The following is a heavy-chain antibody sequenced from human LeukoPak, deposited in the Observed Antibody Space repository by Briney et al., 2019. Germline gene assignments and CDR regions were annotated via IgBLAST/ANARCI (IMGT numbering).Heavy chain of an antibody. CDR3: ARVLSPGLRWGNYYMDV. CDR1: GGSTSTGDYY. J-gene: IGHJ6*03. V-gene: IGHV4-61*02. Sequence: SETLSLTCIVSGGSTSTGDYYCSWIRQPAGKGLEWIGRIYTSGSTNYNPSLKSRVTMSVDTSKNQFSLKLSSVTAADTAVYFCARVLSPGLRWGNYYMDVWGKGTTVTVSS. CDR2: IYTSGST. D-gene: IGHD3-16*01.